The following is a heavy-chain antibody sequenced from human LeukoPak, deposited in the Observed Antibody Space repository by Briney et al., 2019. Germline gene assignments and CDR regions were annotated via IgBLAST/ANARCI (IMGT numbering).Heavy chain of an antibody. Sequence: PSETLSLTCTVSGGSISSYYWSWIRQPPGKGLEWIGYIYYSGSTNYNPSLKSRVTISVDTSKNQFSLKLSSVTAADTAVYYCARVPSRATVVGFDPWGQGTLVTVSS. V-gene: IGHV4-59*01. J-gene: IGHJ5*02. CDR2: IYYSGST. D-gene: IGHD4-23*01. CDR1: GGSISSYY. CDR3: ARVPSRATVVGFDP.